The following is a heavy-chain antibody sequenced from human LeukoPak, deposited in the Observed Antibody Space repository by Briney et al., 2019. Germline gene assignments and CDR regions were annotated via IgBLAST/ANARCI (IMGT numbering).Heavy chain of an antibody. J-gene: IGHJ4*02. CDR1: GFSFSDYA. D-gene: IGHD5-12*01. Sequence: GRSLRLSCAASGFSFSDYAMHWVRQVPGKGLEWVATISYDGSNTYYADSVKGRFTISRDNSKNTLYLQMNSLGPEDTAVYYCARGRHIVATSGYFDYWGQGTLVTVSS. CDR2: ISYDGSNT. CDR3: ARGRHIVATSGYFDY. V-gene: IGHV3-30-3*01.